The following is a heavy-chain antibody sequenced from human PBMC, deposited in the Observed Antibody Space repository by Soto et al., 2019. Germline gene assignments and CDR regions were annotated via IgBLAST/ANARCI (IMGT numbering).Heavy chain of an antibody. D-gene: IGHD1-1*01. CDR2: ISYDGSNK. CDR3: ARDRYFGTGTSDGSYFDY. CDR1: GFTFSSYA. Sequence: GGSMRLSCAASGFTFSSYAMHWVRQAPGKGLEWVAVISYDGSNKYYADSVKGRFTISRDNSKNTLYLQMNSLRAEDTAVYYCARDRYFGTGTSDGSYFDYWGQGTLVTVPS. J-gene: IGHJ4*02. V-gene: IGHV3-30-3*01.